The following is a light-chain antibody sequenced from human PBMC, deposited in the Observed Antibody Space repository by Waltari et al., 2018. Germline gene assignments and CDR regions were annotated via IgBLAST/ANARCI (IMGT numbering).Light chain of an antibody. J-gene: IGLJ2*01. Sequence: QSALTQPASVSGSPGQSLTISCTGTSSDVGGYNYASWYQQHPGKAPKLMIYDVSNRPSGVSNRFSGSKSGNTASLTISGLQAEDEADYYCSSYTSRSPVVFGGGTKLTVL. V-gene: IGLV2-14*01. CDR1: SSDVGGYNY. CDR2: DVS. CDR3: SSYTSRSPVV.